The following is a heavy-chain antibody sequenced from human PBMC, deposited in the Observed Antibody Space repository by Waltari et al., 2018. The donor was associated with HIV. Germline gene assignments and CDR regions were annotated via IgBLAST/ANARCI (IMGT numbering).Heavy chain of an antibody. CDR1: GGTFSGFY. D-gene: IGHD3-16*02. Sequence: QVQLRQWGAGLLKPSETLSLTCAVYGGTFSGFYWTWVRQLPGRGLEWIGEINHSGVAKYSPALRGPVTSSVDTSKNEFALKLKAVTAADTGVYYCARGRGAIVGVVERGLASWGQATLVSVSS. CDR3: ARGRGAIVGVVERGLAS. CDR2: INHSGVA. V-gene: IGHV4-34*01. J-gene: IGHJ4*02.